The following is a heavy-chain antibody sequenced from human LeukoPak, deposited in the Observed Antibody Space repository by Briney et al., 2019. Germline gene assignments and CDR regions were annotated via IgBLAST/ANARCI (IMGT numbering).Heavy chain of an antibody. V-gene: IGHV1-69*04. CDR2: IIPIFGIA. D-gene: IGHD2-2*01. CDR3: ARDLCSSTSCPHRNGYFDL. CDR1: GGAFSSYA. J-gene: IGHJ2*01. Sequence: SVKVSCKASGGAFSSYAISWVRQAPGQGLEWMGRIIPIFGIANYAQKFQGRVTITADKSTSTAYMELSSRRSEDTAVYYCARDLCSSTSCPHRNGYFDLWGRGTLVTVSS.